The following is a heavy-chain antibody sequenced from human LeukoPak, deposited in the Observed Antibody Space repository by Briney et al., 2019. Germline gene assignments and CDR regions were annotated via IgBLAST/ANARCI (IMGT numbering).Heavy chain of an antibody. V-gene: IGHV1-2*02. D-gene: IGHD3-9*01. J-gene: IGHJ4*02. CDR1: GYTLTGYY. Sequence: ASVTVSCKASGYTLTGYYMHWVRQAPAQGLEGMGWVNPNSGGTNYAQKFQGRVTMTRDTSISTVYMELNRLTSDDTAVYYCARVIAYSDILTGYYFDYWGQGTLVTVSS. CDR2: VNPNSGGT. CDR3: ARVIAYSDILTGYYFDY.